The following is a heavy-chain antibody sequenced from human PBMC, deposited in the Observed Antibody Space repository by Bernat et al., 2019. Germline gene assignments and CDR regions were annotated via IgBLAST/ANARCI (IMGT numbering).Heavy chain of an antibody. Sequence: QVQLVESGGGVVQPGRSLRLSCAASGFTFSSYGMHWVRQAPGKGLEWVAVIWYDGSNKYYADSVKGRITISRDNSKNTLYLQMNSLRAEDTAVYYCARDHEEGFRELLIYYYYMDVWGKGTTVTVSS. V-gene: IGHV3-33*01. D-gene: IGHD3-10*01. CDR2: IWYDGSNK. CDR3: ARDHEEGFRELLIYYYYMDV. CDR1: GFTFSSYG. J-gene: IGHJ6*03.